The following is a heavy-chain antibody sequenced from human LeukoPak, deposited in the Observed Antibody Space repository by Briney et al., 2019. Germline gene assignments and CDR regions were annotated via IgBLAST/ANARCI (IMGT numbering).Heavy chain of an antibody. V-gene: IGHV4-34*01. J-gene: IGHJ2*01. D-gene: IGHD5-12*01. Sequence: PSETLSLTCAVDGGSFSDYYWSWIRQPPGKGLELIGEINHSGSTNYNPSLKSRVTISVDTSKNQFSLKLSSVTAADTAVYYCARGRRYSGYDSRYFDLWGRGTLVAVSS. CDR2: INHSGST. CDR1: GGSFSDYY. CDR3: ARGRRYSGYDSRYFDL.